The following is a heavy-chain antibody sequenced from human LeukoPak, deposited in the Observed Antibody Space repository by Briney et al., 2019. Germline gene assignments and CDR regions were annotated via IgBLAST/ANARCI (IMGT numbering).Heavy chain of an antibody. Sequence: GGSLRLSCAASGFTFRDAWMTWVRQAPGKGLEWVRRIRSKTDGGTTDYAVSVQGRFTISRDDSKNTLYLQVSSLKTEDTAVYYCAKHIYGVVSIQQWGQGTLVTVSS. D-gene: IGHD3-3*01. CDR1: GFTFRDAW. V-gene: IGHV3-15*01. CDR2: IRSKTDGGTT. CDR3: AKHIYGVVSIQQ. J-gene: IGHJ1*01.